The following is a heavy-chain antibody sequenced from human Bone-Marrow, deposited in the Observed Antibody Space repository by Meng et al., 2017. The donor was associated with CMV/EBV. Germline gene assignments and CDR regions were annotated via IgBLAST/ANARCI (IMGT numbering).Heavy chain of an antibody. Sequence: SVKVSCKASGGTLSSYTISWVRQAPGQGLEWMGRIIPILGIANYAQKFQGRVTITADKSTSTAYMELSSLRSEDTAVYYCARVLVGYYYGMDVWGQGTTVTVSS. V-gene: IGHV1-69*02. J-gene: IGHJ6*02. CDR3: ARVLVGYYYGMDV. CDR2: IIPILGIA. CDR1: GGTLSSYT.